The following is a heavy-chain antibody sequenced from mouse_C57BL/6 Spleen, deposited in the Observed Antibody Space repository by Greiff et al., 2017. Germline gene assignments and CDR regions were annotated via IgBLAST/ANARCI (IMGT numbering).Heavy chain of an antibody. Sequence: VQLQQSGPELVKPGASVKISCKASGYTFTDYYMNWVKQSHGKSLEWIGDINPNNGGTSYNQKFKGKATLTVDKSSSTAYMELRSLTSEDSAVYYCASWLFDYWGQGTTLTVSS. V-gene: IGHV1-26*01. CDR3: ASWLFDY. CDR2: INPNNGGT. CDR1: GYTFTDYY. J-gene: IGHJ2*01.